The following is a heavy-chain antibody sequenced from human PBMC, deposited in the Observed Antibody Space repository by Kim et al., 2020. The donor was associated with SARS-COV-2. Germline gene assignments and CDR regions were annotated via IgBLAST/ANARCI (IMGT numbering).Heavy chain of an antibody. V-gene: IGHV3-74*01. D-gene: IGHD3-22*01. CDR2: INSDGSST. CDR1: GVTFSSYW. CDR3: ARVEYYDSSGYNDY. J-gene: IGHJ4*02. Sequence: GGSLRLSCAASGVTFSSYWMHWVRQAPGKGLVWVSRINSDGSSTSYADSVKGRFTISRDNAKNTLYLQMNSLRAEDTAVYYCARVEYYDSSGYNDYWGQGTLVTVSS.